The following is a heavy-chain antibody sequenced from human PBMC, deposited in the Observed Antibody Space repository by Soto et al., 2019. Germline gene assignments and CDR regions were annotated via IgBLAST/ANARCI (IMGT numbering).Heavy chain of an antibody. V-gene: IGHV3-30*18. CDR2: LSYDGNNK. CDR3: AKDLEQWRAFQR. D-gene: IGHD6-19*01. Sequence: QVQLVESGGGVVQPGRSLRLSCAASGFTFSNYGMHWVRQAPGKGLEWVAVLSYDGNNKFYADSVTGRFTISRDNSKNTLDLQMNSLRSEDRAVHYCAKDLEQWRAFQRWGQGTLVTVSS. J-gene: IGHJ1*01. CDR1: GFTFSNYG.